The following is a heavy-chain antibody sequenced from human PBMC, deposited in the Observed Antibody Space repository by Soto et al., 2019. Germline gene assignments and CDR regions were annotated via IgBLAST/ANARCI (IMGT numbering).Heavy chain of an antibody. V-gene: IGHV3-33*01. CDR2: IWYDGSNQ. CDR1: GFTFSRYG. CDR3: ARDSQVFDSSGGPPPLDY. Sequence: GGSLRLSCAASGFTFSRYGMHWVRQAPGKGLEWVAVIWYDGSNQNYADSVKGRFTISRDNSKNTLYVQMNYLRAEDTAVYFCARDSQVFDSSGGPPPLDYWGPGTLVTVSS. D-gene: IGHD3-22*01. J-gene: IGHJ4*02.